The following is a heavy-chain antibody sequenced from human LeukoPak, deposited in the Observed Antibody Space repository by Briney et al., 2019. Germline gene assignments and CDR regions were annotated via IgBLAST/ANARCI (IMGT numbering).Heavy chain of an antibody. J-gene: IGHJ6*02. V-gene: IGHV3-11*04. CDR1: GFTFSDYY. Sequence: GGSLRLSCAASGFTFSDYYMSWIRQAPGKGLEWVSYISSSGSTIYYADSLKGRFTISRDNAKNSLYLQMNSLRAEDTAVYYCARDSCLGEWPHYYYYYGMDVWGQGTTVTVSS. CDR2: ISSSGSTI. CDR3: ARDSCLGEWPHYYYYYGMDV. D-gene: IGHD3-16*01.